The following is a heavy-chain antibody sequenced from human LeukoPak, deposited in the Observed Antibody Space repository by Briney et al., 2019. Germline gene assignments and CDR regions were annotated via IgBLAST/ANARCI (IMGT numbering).Heavy chain of an antibody. J-gene: IGHJ4*02. V-gene: IGHV4-30-2*06. D-gene: IGHD3-22*01. Sequence: SETLSLTCAVYGGSFSGYYWSWIRQSPGKGLEWIGYIYHSGSTYYNPSLKSRVTISVDKSKNQFSLRLRSVTAADTAVYYCARSHYDSSGSPIFGLGVDYWGQGTLVTVSS. CDR2: IYHSGST. CDR1: GGSFSGYY. CDR3: ARSHYDSSGSPIFGLGVDY.